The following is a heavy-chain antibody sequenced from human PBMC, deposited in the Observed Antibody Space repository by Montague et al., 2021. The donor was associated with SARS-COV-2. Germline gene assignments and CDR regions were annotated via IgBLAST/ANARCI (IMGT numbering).Heavy chain of an antibody. CDR2: TYYRSKWYN. Sequence: CAISGDSVSSYSAAWNWIRQSPSLGLEWLGRTYYRSKWYNDYALSVKSRITINPDTSKNHFSLQLNSVTPEDTAIYYCARGVYYDGSGYYSFDYWGQGTLVTVSS. CDR3: ARGVYYDGSGYYSFDY. V-gene: IGHV6-1*01. D-gene: IGHD3-22*01. CDR1: GDSVSSYSAA. J-gene: IGHJ4*02.